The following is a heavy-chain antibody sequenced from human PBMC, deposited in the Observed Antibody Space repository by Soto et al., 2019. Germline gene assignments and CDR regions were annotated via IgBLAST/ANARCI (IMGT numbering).Heavy chain of an antibody. CDR1: GFTLSDHY. J-gene: IGHJ4*02. CDR3: ARVVMDQGSTSFDY. D-gene: IGHD3-16*01. CDR2: TRNKAKSYTT. Sequence: EVQLVESGGGLVQPGGSLRLSCATSGFTLSDHYMDWVRQAPGRGLEWVGRTRNKAKSYTTDYAASVKGRFTVSRDDSKHSAYLQMHSLKTEDTDVYYCARVVMDQGSTSFDYWGQGTLVTVSS. V-gene: IGHV3-72*01.